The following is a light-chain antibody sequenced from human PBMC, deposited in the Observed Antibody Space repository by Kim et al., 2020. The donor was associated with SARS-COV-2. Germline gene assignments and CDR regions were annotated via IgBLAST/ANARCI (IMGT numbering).Light chain of an antibody. V-gene: IGKV3-15*01. J-gene: IGKJ2*03. CDR1: QSISAN. Sequence: VSPGETVTLPSRASQSISANLAWYQQKPGQAPRLLIYDASTRATGIPARFSGSGSGTEFTLTISDLQSEDFAVYYSQQYSNWPPYSFGQGTKLEI. CDR3: QQYSNWPPYS. CDR2: DAS.